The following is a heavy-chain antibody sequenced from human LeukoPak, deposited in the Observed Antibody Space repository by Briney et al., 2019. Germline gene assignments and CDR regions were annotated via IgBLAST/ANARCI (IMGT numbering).Heavy chain of an antibody. V-gene: IGHV4-39*01. CDR1: GGSISRSTYN. D-gene: IGHD3-3*01. J-gene: IGHJ5*02. Sequence: SETLSLTCSDSGGSISRSTYNWGWIRQPPGKGLEWIGSIYCSGRTYYNPSLKSRVTISVDTSKNQFSLKLSSVTAADTAVYYCARIITYYDFTCWSDPWGEGSLVTVSS. CDR2: IYCSGRT. CDR3: ARIITYYDFTCWSDP.